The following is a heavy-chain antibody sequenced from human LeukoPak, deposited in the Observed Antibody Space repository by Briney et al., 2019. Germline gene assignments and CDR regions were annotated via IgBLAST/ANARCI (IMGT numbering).Heavy chain of an antibody. J-gene: IGHJ2*01. CDR3: ARVGSSSWYRWYFDL. V-gene: IGHV1-18*01. CDR2: ISAYNGNT. D-gene: IGHD6-13*01. Sequence: ASVKVSCTASGYTFTSYGISWVRQAPGQGLEWMGWISAYNGNTNYAQKLQGRVTMTTDTSTSTAYMELRSLTSDDTAVYYCARVGSSSWYRWYFDLWGRGTLVTVSS. CDR1: GYTFTSYG.